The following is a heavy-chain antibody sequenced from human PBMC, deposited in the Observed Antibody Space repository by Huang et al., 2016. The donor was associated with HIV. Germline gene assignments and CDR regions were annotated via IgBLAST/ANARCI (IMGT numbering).Heavy chain of an antibody. CDR1: GISISSDIHC. CDR2: VYYSGST. D-gene: IGHD2-21*01. Sequence: QLQLQESGPRLLKPSETLSLTCTVSGISISSDIHCWDWLRQSPGKGLGWIGSVYYSGSTYYNPSLASRATVSVFTSKDQFSLQLTSVTATDTAVYYCARRGTGVVRPSVFDFWGRGTLVTVSS. CDR3: ARRGTGVVRPSVFDF. J-gene: IGHJ4*02. V-gene: IGHV4-39*01.